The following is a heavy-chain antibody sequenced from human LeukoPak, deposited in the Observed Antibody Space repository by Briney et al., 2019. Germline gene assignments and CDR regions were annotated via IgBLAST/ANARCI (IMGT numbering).Heavy chain of an antibody. V-gene: IGHV3-74*01. Sequence: GGALRLSCAASGFTFSSDWMHWVRQAPGKGLVCVSYINGDGSSTNYADSVRGRFTISRDNAKKTLYLQMNSLRDEDTAVYYCVRGLDPWGLGTLVTVSP. D-gene: IGHD3-16*01. CDR2: INGDGSST. CDR3: VRGLDP. J-gene: IGHJ5*02. CDR1: GFTFSSDW.